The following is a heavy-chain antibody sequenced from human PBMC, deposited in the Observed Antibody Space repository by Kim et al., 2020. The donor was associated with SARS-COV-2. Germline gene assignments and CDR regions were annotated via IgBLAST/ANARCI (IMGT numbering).Heavy chain of an antibody. CDR2: INTNTGNP. J-gene: IGHJ6*02. V-gene: IGHV7-4-1*02. CDR1: GYTFTTYA. D-gene: IGHD3-3*01. Sequence: ASVKVSCKASGYTFTTYAMNWVRQAPGQGLEWMGWINTNTGNPTYAQGFTGRFVFSLDTSVSTAYLQISSLKAEDTAVYYCARGAPVYNFWSAYYYYAMDVWGQGTTVTVSS. CDR3: ARGAPVYNFWSAYYYYAMDV.